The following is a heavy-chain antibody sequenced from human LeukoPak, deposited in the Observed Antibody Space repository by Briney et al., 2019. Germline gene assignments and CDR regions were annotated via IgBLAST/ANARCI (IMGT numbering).Heavy chain of an antibody. CDR3: ARDVEIGYSYGYRYNWFDP. D-gene: IGHD5-18*01. CDR1: GYTFTTYG. Sequence: GASVKVSCKASGYTFTTYGIGWVRQAPGQGLEWMGWISAYNGNTNYAQKLQGRVTMTTDTSTSTAYMELRSLRSDDTAVYYCARDVEIGYSYGYRYNWFDPWGQGTLVTVSS. V-gene: IGHV1-18*01. CDR2: ISAYNGNT. J-gene: IGHJ5*02.